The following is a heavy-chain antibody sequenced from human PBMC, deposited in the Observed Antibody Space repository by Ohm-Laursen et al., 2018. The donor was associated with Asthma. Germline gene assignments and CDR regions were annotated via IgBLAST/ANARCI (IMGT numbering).Heavy chain of an antibody. J-gene: IGHJ6*02. Sequence: GSSVKVSCKASGYTFTSYDINWVRQATGQGLEWMGWMNPNSGNTGYAQKFRGRVTMTRNTSISTAYMELSSLRSEDTAVYYCAISQTIFGVVIGYYGMDVWGQGTTVTVSS. CDR2: MNPNSGNT. V-gene: IGHV1-8*01. CDR1: GYTFTSYD. D-gene: IGHD3-3*01. CDR3: AISQTIFGVVIGYYGMDV.